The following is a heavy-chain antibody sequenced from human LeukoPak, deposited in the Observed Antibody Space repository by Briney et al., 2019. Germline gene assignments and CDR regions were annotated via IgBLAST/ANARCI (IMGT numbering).Heavy chain of an antibody. J-gene: IGHJ4*02. V-gene: IGHV3-30*18. CDR1: GFTFSSYG. Sequence: GRSLRLSCAASGFTFSSYGMHWVRQAPGKGLEWVAVISYDGSNKYYADSVKGRFTISRDNSKNTLYLQMNSLRVADTAVYYCANRRPDLMGVATIDDWGQGTLVTVSS. D-gene: IGHD5-12*01. CDR3: ANRRPDLMGVATIDD. CDR2: ISYDGSNK.